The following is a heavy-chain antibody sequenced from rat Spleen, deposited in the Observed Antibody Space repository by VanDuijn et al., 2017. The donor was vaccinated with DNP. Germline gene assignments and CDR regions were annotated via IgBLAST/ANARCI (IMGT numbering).Heavy chain of an antibody. CDR3: ARWYSSGYYFDY. J-gene: IGHJ2*01. Sequence: EVQLVESGGDLVQPGRSLKLSCVVSRFTFNNYWMTWIRQVPGKGLEWVASIRSSGGNTYYGDFVKGRFTISRDNAKSTLYLQMNSLRSEDMATYYCARWYSSGYYFDYWGQGVMVTVSS. CDR2: IRSSGGNT. V-gene: IGHV5-31*01. D-gene: IGHD4-3*01. CDR1: RFTFNNYW.